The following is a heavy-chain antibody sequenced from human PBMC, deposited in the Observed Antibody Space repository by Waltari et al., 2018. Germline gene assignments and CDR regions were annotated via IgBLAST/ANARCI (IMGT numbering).Heavy chain of an antibody. V-gene: IGHV4-61*05. CDR3: AREGGYCSGGSCPGAEYFQH. D-gene: IGHD2-15*01. CDR2: IYYSGST. CDR1: GGSISSSSYY. J-gene: IGHJ1*01. Sequence: QLQLQESGPGLVKPSETLSLTCTVSGGSISSSSYYWGWIRQPPGKGLEWIGYIYYSGSTNYNPSLKSRVTISVDTSKNQFSLKLSSVTAADTAVYYCAREGGYCSGGSCPGAEYFQHWGQGTLVTVSS.